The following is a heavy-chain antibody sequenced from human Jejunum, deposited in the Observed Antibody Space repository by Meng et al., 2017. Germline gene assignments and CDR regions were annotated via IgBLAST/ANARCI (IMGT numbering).Heavy chain of an antibody. CDR1: GDSITTNTY. D-gene: IGHD3-22*01. CDR3: AKHGGYYQHY. CDR2: IDHRGSP. Sequence: QLQLQESGPGLVKPSGTLSLPCTGSGDSITTNTYWSWVRQSQEKGLEWIGQIDHRGSPYYNPSLKSRVTMSVDKSKSQVSLQLTSVTAADTAVYYCAKHGGYYQHYWGQGTLVTVSS. V-gene: IGHV4-4*02. J-gene: IGHJ4*02.